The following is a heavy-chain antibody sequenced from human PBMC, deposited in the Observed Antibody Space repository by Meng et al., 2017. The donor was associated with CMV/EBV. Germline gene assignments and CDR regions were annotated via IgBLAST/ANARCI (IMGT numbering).Heavy chain of an antibody. Sequence: ASVKVSCKASGYTFTSYDINWVRQATGQGLEWMGWMNPNSGNTGYAQKFQGRVTITRNTSISTAYMELSSLRSEDTAVYYCARGHGKWELLRDGMDVWGQGTTVTVSS. CDR2: MNPNSGNT. J-gene: IGHJ6*02. V-gene: IGHV1-8*03. CDR3: ARGHGKWELLRDGMDV. D-gene: IGHD1-26*01. CDR1: GYTFTSYD.